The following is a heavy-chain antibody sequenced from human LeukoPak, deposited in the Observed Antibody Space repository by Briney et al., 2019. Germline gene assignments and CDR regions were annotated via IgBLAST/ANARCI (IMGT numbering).Heavy chain of an antibody. Sequence: GASVKVSCKASGGTFSSYAISWVRQAPGQGLEWMGGIIPIFGTANYAQKFQGGVTITADKSTSTAYMELSSLRSEDTAVYYCARGIDGYNLAADYWGQGTLVTVSS. J-gene: IGHJ4*02. V-gene: IGHV1-69*06. CDR1: GGTFSSYA. D-gene: IGHD5-24*01. CDR2: IIPIFGTA. CDR3: ARGIDGYNLAADY.